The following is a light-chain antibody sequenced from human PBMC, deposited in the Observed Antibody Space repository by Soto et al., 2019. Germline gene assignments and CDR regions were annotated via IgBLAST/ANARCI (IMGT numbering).Light chain of an antibody. V-gene: IGLV1-44*01. J-gene: IGLJ3*02. CDR2: GSN. Sequence: QSVLTHPPSASGTPGQRVTISCSGSNSNIGSNSVNWYQQLPGTAPKLLIYGSNQRPSGVPDRFSGSKSGTSASLAISGLQSEDEGVHYCASWDDNLNGVVFGGGTKLTVL. CDR3: ASWDDNLNGVV. CDR1: NSNIGSNS.